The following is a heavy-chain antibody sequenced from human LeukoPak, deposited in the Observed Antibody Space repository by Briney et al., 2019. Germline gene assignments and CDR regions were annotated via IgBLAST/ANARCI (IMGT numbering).Heavy chain of an antibody. CDR1: GFTFSSYW. CDR3: ATLSGYSSGYYVY. Sequence: PGGSLRLSCAASGFTFSSYWMHWVRQAPGKGLVWVSRINSDGSSTSYADSVKGRFTISRDNAKNTLYLQMNSLRAEDTAVYYCATLSGYSSGYYVYWGQGTLVTVSS. CDR2: INSDGSST. V-gene: IGHV3-74*01. D-gene: IGHD6-19*01. J-gene: IGHJ4*02.